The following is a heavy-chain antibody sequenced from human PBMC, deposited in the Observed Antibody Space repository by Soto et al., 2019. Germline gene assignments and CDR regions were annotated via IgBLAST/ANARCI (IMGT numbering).Heavy chain of an antibody. CDR1: GGTFSSYT. Sequence: GASVKVSCKASGGTFSSYTISWVRQAPGQGLEWMGRISPNIGNTNYAQKLKGRVTMTADTSTSTAYMELRSLRSDDTAVYYCARVKTHYYYYGMDVWGQGTTVTVSS. V-gene: IGHV1-18*01. CDR2: ISPNIGNT. J-gene: IGHJ6*02. CDR3: ARVKTHYYYYGMDV.